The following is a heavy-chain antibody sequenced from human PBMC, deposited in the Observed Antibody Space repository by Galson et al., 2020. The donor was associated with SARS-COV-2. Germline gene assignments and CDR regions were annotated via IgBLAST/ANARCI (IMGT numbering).Heavy chain of an antibody. CDR2: INSSGST. D-gene: IGHD3-10*01. Sequence: SETLSLTCAVYGGSFSGYYWSWIRQPPGKGLEWIGEINSSGSTNYNPSLKSRVTMSVDTSKNQFSLKLRSVTAADTGFYYCGRTTLVRGVITEDYWGQGSLVTVSS. CDR3: GRTTLVRGVITEDY. CDR1: GGSFSGYY. V-gene: IGHV4-34*01. J-gene: IGHJ4*02.